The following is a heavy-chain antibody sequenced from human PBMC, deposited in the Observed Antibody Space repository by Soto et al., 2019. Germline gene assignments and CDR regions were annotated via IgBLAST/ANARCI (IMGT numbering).Heavy chain of an antibody. V-gene: IGHV4-34*01. CDR2: ANDRGSS. D-gene: IGHD3-3*01. CDR1: GGSCSGGF. J-gene: IGHJ5*02. Sequence: SETLSLTCGVDGGSCSGGFWSWLRRSRGRGLVWLAEANDRGSSNYNPFLRGRLTISLDTSKNQFSLTPSSATSAATAVYYCARGLAPTIFGTAPTPNWFDPWGQGTQVTVSS. CDR3: ARGLAPTIFGTAPTPNWFDP.